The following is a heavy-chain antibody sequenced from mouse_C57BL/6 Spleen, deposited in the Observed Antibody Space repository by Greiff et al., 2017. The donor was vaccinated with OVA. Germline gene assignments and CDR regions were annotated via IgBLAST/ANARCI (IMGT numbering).Heavy chain of an antibody. CDR2: IDPSDSYT. V-gene: IGHV1-59*01. CDR3: ALRLFDY. J-gene: IGHJ2*01. CDR1: GYTFTSYW. Sequence: VQLQQPGAELGRPGTSVKLSCKASGYTFTSYWMHWVKQRPGQGLEWIGVIDPSDSYTNYNQKFKGKATLTVDTSSSTAYMQLSSLTSEDSAVYYCALRLFDYWGQGTTLTVSS. D-gene: IGHD2-12*01.